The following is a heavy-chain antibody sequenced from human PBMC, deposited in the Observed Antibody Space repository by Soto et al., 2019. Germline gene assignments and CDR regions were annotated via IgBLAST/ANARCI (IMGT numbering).Heavy chain of an antibody. CDR3: ARGRGYYYYYGMDV. D-gene: IGHD3-10*01. V-gene: IGHV4-34*01. Sequence: SETLSLTCAVYGGSFSGYYWSWIRQPPGKGLEWIGEINHSGSTNYNPSLKSRVTISVDTSKNQFSLKLSSVTAADTAVYYCARGRGYYYYYGMDVWGQGTTVTVSS. J-gene: IGHJ6*02. CDR1: GGSFSGYY. CDR2: INHSGST.